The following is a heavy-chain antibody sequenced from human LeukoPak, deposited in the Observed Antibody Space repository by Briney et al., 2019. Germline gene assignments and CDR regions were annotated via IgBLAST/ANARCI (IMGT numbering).Heavy chain of an antibody. J-gene: IGHJ6*03. CDR1: GYSISSGYY. CDR2: IYHSGST. D-gene: IGHD3-10*01. Sequence: SETLSLTCTVSGYSISSGYYWSWIRQPPGKGLEWIGSIYHSGSTYYNPSLKSRVTISVDTSKNQFSLKLSSVTAADTAVYYCAREGRGYYGSGSNYMDVWGKGTTVTVSS. CDR3: AREGRGYYGSGSNYMDV. V-gene: IGHV4-38-2*02.